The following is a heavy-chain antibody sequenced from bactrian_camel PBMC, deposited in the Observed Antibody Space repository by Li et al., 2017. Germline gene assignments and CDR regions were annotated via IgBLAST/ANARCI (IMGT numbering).Heavy chain of an antibody. V-gene: IGHV3-2*01. CDR1: GFTSSSNY. CDR3: AADLARYCGAFSGFFARAS. CDR2: INGDGTNT. D-gene: IGHD2*01. Sequence: HVQLVESGGGLVQPGGSLKLSCVASGFTSSSNYMTWVRQAPGKGLEWVSSINGDGTNTVYLDSVKGRFTISRDNAKNTLYLQMNSLKPEDSAMYYCAADLARYCGAFSGFFARASWGQGTQVTVS. J-gene: IGHJ4*01.